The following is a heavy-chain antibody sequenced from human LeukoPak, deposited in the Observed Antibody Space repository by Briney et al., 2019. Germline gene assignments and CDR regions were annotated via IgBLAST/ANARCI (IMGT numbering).Heavy chain of an antibody. Sequence: SETLSLTCAVSGGSISSGGYSWSWIRQPPGKGLEWIGYIYHSGSTYYNPSLKSRVTISVDRSKNQFSLKLSSVTAADTAVYYCARVSIVVVVAATGQGFDPWGQGTLVTVSS. V-gene: IGHV4-30-2*01. CDR2: IYHSGST. D-gene: IGHD2-15*01. CDR1: GGSISSGGYS. CDR3: ARVSIVVVVAATGQGFDP. J-gene: IGHJ5*02.